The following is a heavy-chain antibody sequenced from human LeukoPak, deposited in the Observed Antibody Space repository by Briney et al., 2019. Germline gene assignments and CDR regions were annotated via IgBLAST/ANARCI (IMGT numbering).Heavy chain of an antibody. D-gene: IGHD1-26*01. CDR2: ISYDGSNK. CDR3: ANGGSRTNDYYGMDV. Sequence: GGSLRLSCAASGFTFSSYGMHWVRQAPGKGLEWVAVISYDGSNKYYADSVKGRFTISRDNSKNTLYLQMNSLRAEDTAVYYCANGGSRTNDYYGMDVWGQGTTVTVSS. CDR1: GFTFSSYG. J-gene: IGHJ6*02. V-gene: IGHV3-30*18.